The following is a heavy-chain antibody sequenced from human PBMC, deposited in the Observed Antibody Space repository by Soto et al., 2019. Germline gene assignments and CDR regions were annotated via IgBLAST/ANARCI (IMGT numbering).Heavy chain of an antibody. CDR2: ISWDGGST. Sequence: GGSLRLSCAASGFTFDDYTMHWVRQAPGKGLEWVSLISWDGGSTYYADSVKGRFTISRDNSKNSLYLQMNSLRTEDTTLYYCAKDALLSKNSPRGVLWSGYHYDAFDIWGQGTMVTVSS. J-gene: IGHJ3*02. D-gene: IGHD3-3*01. CDR3: AKDALLSKNSPRGVLWSGYHYDAFDI. V-gene: IGHV3-43*01. CDR1: GFTFDDYT.